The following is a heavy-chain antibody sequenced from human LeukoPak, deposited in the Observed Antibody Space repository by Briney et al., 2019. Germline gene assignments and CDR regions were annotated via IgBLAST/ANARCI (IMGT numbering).Heavy chain of an antibody. Sequence: SETLSLTCSVSGGSISSGGHFRTWIRQPPGKGLEWIGYMYESRSTYYNPSLKSRVTISGDRSKNQISLKLNSVTAADTAVYYCARDREYSGSYKGALQYWGQGTLVTVSS. CDR1: GGSISSGGHF. V-gene: IGHV4-30-2*01. D-gene: IGHD1-26*01. CDR3: ARDREYSGSYKGALQY. CDR2: MYESRST. J-gene: IGHJ1*01.